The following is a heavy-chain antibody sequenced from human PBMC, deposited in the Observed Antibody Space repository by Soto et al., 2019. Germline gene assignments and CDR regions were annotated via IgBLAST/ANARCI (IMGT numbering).Heavy chain of an antibody. CDR1: GGLFSSYA. D-gene: IGHD3-16*01. CDR3: ARGGSPYVWFNEF. V-gene: IGHV1-69*01. Sequence: QEQLVQSGPEVKEPGSSVKVSCKASGGLFSSYAISWVRQAPGQGLEWLGGIIPVFGTTNYAEKFQGRVTITADESTNPAYMELSSLRSGDTAIYYCARGGSPYVWFNEFWGQGTLVTVSS. J-gene: IGHJ4*02. CDR2: IIPVFGTT.